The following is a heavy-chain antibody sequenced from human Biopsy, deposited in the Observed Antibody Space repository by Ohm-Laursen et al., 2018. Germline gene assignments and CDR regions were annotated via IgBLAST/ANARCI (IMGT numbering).Heavy chain of an antibody. CDR2: ISWNSGSI. CDR3: ARDWGGDYGGNIDYYYFYGMDV. CDR1: GFTFDDYA. D-gene: IGHD4-23*01. J-gene: IGHJ6*02. Sequence: SLRLSCSASGFTFDDYAMHWVRQVPGKGLEWVSGISWNSGSIGYADSVKGRFTISRDNAQNTLYLQMNSLRADDTAVYYCARDWGGDYGGNIDYYYFYGMDVWGQGTTVTVSS. V-gene: IGHV3-9*01.